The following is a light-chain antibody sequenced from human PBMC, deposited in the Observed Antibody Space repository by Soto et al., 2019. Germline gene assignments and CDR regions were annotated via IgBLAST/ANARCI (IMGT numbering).Light chain of an antibody. J-gene: IGLJ1*01. CDR3: SSFTTTSTHV. CDR2: EVN. V-gene: IGLV2-14*01. Sequence: QSALTQPASLSGSPGQSITISCTGTSSDIGAYDYVSWFQQHPGKAPKLMISEVNNRPSGVSNRFSGSKSGNTAYLTISGLQVEDEAEYFCSSFTTTSTHVFRTATKVTVL. CDR1: SSDIGAYDY.